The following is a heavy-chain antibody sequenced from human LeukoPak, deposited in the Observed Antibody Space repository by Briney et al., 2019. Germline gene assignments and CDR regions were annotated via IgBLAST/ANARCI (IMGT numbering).Heavy chain of an antibody. CDR1: GFTFSSYA. J-gene: IGHJ4*02. CDR3: ARPQGSWRPSEFDY. D-gene: IGHD3-3*01. CDR2: ISYDGSNK. Sequence: GGSLRLSCAASGFTFSSYAMHWVRQAPGKGLEWVAVISYDGSNKYYADSVKGRFTISRDNSKNTLYLQMNSLRAEDTAVYYCARPQGSWRPSEFDYWGQGTLVTVSS. V-gene: IGHV3-30-3*01.